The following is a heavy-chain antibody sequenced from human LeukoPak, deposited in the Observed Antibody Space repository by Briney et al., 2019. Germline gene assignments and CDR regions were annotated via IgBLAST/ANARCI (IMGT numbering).Heavy chain of an antibody. CDR3: AKERDYFDSSGYYY. Sequence: GGSLRLSCAVSGLTFSSYGMHWVRQAPGKGLEWVALIRYDGSNKYYADSVKGRFTISRDNSKNTLYLQMNSLRAEDTAVYYCAKERDYFDSSGYYYWGQGTLVTVSS. CDR1: GLTFSSYG. V-gene: IGHV3-30*02. CDR2: IRYDGSNK. J-gene: IGHJ4*02. D-gene: IGHD3-22*01.